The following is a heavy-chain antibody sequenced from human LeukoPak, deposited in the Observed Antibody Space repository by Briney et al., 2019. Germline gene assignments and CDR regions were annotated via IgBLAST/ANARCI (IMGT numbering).Heavy chain of an antibody. CDR2: ITYDGTNT. CDR3: ANGRYASSPFDY. D-gene: IGHD6-13*01. CDR1: GFTFSGHG. J-gene: IGHJ4*02. Sequence: GGSLRLSCAASGFTFSGHGMHWVRQAPGKGLEWVAVITYDGTNTYYADSVKGRFTISRDNSRNTLYLQMNNLKTEDTALYYCANGRYASSPFDYWGQGTLVIVTS. V-gene: IGHV3-30*18.